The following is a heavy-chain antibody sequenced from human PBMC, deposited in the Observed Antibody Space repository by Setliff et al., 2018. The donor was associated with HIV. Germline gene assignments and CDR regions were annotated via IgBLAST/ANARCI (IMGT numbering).Heavy chain of an antibody. CDR2: ISYRGEN. Sequence: LSLTCTVSGGSIYSRGFFWGWVRQPPGKGLEWIGSISYRGENHYNPSFMSRVAISADTSKNQYSLNLRSVTASDTAVYYCARDSGWWQIDYWGQGTLVPSPQ. V-gene: IGHV4-39*02. CDR1: GGSIYSRGFF. CDR3: ARDSGWWQIDY. D-gene: IGHD6-19*01. J-gene: IGHJ4*02.